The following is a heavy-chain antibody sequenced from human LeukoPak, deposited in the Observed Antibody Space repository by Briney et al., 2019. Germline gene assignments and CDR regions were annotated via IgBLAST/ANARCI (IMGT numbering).Heavy chain of an antibody. Sequence: ASVKVSCKASGYTFTGYYMHWVRQAPGQGLEWMGRINPNSGGTNYAQKFQGRVTMTRDTSISTAYMELSRLRSDDTAVYYCARDPPRGYGYGDAFDIWGQWTMVTVSS. CDR3: ARDPPRGYGYGDAFDI. CDR1: GYTFTGYY. J-gene: IGHJ3*02. D-gene: IGHD5-18*01. V-gene: IGHV1-2*06. CDR2: INPNSGGT.